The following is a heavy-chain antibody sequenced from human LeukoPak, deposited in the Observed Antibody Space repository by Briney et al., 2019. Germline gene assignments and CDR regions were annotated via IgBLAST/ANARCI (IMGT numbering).Heavy chain of an antibody. CDR3: ARDRGPRYSSGWSFDY. CDR1: GGSISGYY. Sequence: PSGTLSLTCTVSGGSISGYYWSWLRQPPGKGLEWIGYIYYSGSTNYNPSLKSRVTISVDTSKNQFSLKLSSVTAADTAVYYCARDRGPRYSSGWSFDYWGEGTLVTVSS. V-gene: IGHV4-59*01. CDR2: IYYSGST. D-gene: IGHD6-19*01. J-gene: IGHJ4*02.